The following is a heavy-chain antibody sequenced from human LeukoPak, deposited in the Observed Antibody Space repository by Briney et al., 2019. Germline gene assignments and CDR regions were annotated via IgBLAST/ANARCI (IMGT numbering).Heavy chain of an antibody. V-gene: IGHV3-9*01. Sequence: PGRSLRLSCAASGFTFDDYAMHWVRQAPGKGLEWVSGISWNSGSIGYADSVEGRFTISRDNAKNSLYLQMNSLRAEDTALYYCAKDHGALPAALFDYWGQGTLVTVSS. CDR1: GFTFDDYA. D-gene: IGHD2-2*01. CDR2: ISWNSGSI. J-gene: IGHJ4*02. CDR3: AKDHGALPAALFDY.